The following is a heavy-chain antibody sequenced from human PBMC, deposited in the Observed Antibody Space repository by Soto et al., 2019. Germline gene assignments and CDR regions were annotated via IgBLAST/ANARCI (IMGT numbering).Heavy chain of an antibody. Sequence: SETLSLTCAVSGYSISSSNWWGWIRQPPGKGLEWIGYIYYSGTTYYNPSLKSRVTISVDKYKNQFSLKLSSVTAADTAVYYCARVVQGIDYCGQGNLVTVSS. CDR2: IYYSGTT. V-gene: IGHV4-28*03. J-gene: IGHJ4*02. D-gene: IGHD3-10*01. CDR1: GYSISSSNW. CDR3: ARVVQGIDY.